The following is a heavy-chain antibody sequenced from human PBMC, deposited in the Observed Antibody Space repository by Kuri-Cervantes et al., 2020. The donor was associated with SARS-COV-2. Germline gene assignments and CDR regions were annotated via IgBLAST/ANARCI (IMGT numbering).Heavy chain of an antibody. D-gene: IGHD2-8*01. CDR3: ARGVVGYCTNGVCYRPYYYGMDV. J-gene: IGHJ6*02. CDR1: GGSISGYY. CDR2: VYSSGGT. V-gene: IGHV4-4*07. Sequence: SETLSLTCTLSGGSISGYYWSWIRQSAGKGLEFIGRVYSSGGTNYNPSLESRVTMSIDTAKNQVSLRLTSVTAADTAVYYCARGVVGYCTNGVCYRPYYYGMDVWGQGTTVTVSS.